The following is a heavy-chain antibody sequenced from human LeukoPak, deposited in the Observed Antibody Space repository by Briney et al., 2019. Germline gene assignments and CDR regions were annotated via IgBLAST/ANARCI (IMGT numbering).Heavy chain of an antibody. Sequence: SETLSLTCTVSGVSISSINYFWTWVRPPPGKGLEWIGYIYYSGIAYYNPSLAGRVASSLDTSKNQFYLKLHSMTAADTAVYYCARDSYYDLLTGYYPYYYSGMDVWGQGTTVTVSS. J-gene: IGHJ6*02. CDR1: GVSISSINYF. D-gene: IGHD3-9*01. CDR2: IYYSGIA. V-gene: IGHV4-30-4*01. CDR3: ARDSYYDLLTGYYPYYYSGMDV.